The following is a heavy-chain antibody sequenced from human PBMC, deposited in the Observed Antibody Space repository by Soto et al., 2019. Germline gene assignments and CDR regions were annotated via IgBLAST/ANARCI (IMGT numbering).Heavy chain of an antibody. CDR3: ATMRSGLDAFDI. V-gene: IGHV1-24*01. J-gene: IGHJ3*02. CDR1: GYTLTELS. D-gene: IGHD3-3*01. CDR2: FDPEDGET. Sequence: ASVKVSCKVSGYTLTELSMHWVRQAPGKGLEWMGGFDPEDGETIYAQKFQGRVTMTEDTSTDTAYMELSSLRSEDTAVYYCATMRSGLDAFDIWGQGTMVTVSS.